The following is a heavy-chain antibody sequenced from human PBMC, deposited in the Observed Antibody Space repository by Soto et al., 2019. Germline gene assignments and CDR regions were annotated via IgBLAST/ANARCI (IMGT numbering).Heavy chain of an antibody. J-gene: IGHJ5*02. CDR2: IYSSGST. D-gene: IGHD2-21*02. V-gene: IGHV4-59*08. Sequence: SETLSLTCTVSGGSISSYYWSWIRQPPGKGLEWIGYIYSSGSTNYNPSLKSRVTISVDTSKNQFSLKLNSVTAADTAVYYCARHPSDFWFDPWGQGTLVTVSS. CDR3: ARHPSDFWFDP. CDR1: GGSISSYY.